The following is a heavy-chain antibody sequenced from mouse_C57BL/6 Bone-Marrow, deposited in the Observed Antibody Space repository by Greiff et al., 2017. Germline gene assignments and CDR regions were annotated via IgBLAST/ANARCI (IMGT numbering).Heavy chain of an antibody. CDR1: GYTFTSYG. J-gene: IGHJ2*01. CDR2: IYPRSGNT. CDR3: ARKGYDGSSYGY. V-gene: IGHV1-81*01. D-gene: IGHD1-1*01. Sequence: VQLQQSGAELARPGASVKLSCKASGYTFTSYGISWVKQRPGQGLEWIGEIYPRSGNTYYNEKFKGKATLTADKSSSTAYMELRSLTSEDSAVYFCARKGYDGSSYGYWGQGTTLTVSS.